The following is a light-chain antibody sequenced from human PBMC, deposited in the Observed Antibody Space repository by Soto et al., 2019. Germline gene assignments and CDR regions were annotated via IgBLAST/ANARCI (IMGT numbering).Light chain of an antibody. CDR2: AAS. Sequence: EIVMTQSPATLSVSPGERATLSCRASQSVRSNLAWHQQKPGQAPRLLIYAASTRATGVPARFSGSGSGTEFTLTISDLQSEDFAVYFCQQRSNWPITFGQGTRLEIK. V-gene: IGKV3-15*01. J-gene: IGKJ5*01. CDR1: QSVRSN. CDR3: QQRSNWPIT.